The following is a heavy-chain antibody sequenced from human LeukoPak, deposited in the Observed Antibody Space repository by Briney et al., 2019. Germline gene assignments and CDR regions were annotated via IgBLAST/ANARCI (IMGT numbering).Heavy chain of an antibody. D-gene: IGHD3-22*01. CDR1: GGTFSGYG. CDR3: ARDFYYDTSGGGLT. V-gene: IGHV1-69*05. Sequence: SVKVSCKASGGTFSGYGINWVRQAPGQGLEWMGRVVPMSGTANYAQKFQGKVTITTDESTSTAYMELTSLRSEDTAVYYCARDFYYDTSGGGLTWGQGTMVTVSS. J-gene: IGHJ3*01. CDR2: VVPMSGTA.